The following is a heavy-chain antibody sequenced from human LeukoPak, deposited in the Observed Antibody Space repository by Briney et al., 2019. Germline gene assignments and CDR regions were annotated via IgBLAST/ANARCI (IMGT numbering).Heavy chain of an antibody. V-gene: IGHV1-69*13. CDR3: ARDRRLLWFGELPGGMDV. CDR2: IIPIFGTA. J-gene: IGHJ6*02. CDR1: GGTFSSYA. D-gene: IGHD3-10*01. Sequence: GASVKVSCKASGGTFSSYAISWVRQAPGQGLEWMGGIIPIFGTANYAQKFQGRVTITADESTSTAYMELSSLRSEDTAVYYCARDRRLLWFGELPGGMDVWGQGTTVTVSS.